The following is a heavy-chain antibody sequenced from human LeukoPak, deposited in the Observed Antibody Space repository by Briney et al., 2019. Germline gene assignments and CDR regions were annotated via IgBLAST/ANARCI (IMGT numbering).Heavy chain of an antibody. J-gene: IGHJ4*02. Sequence: ASVKVSCKASGYTFIGHYMHWVRQAPGQGLEWMGWSNPNSGGTNYAQKFQGRVTMTRDTSISTAYMELSRLRSDDTAVYYCARGDSTVIVVVITGLEYWGQGTLVTVSS. V-gene: IGHV1-2*02. CDR3: ARGDSTVIVVVITGLEY. CDR2: SNPNSGGT. D-gene: IGHD3-22*01. CDR1: GYTFIGHY.